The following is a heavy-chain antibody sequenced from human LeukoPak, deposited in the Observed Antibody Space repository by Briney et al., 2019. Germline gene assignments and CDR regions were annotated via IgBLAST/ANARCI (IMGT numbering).Heavy chain of an antibody. J-gene: IGHJ4*02. CDR2: ISSSSSYI. CDR1: GFTFSSYS. V-gene: IGHV3-21*01. CDR3: AKDFGYYDSSGYAY. D-gene: IGHD3-22*01. Sequence: GGSLRLSCAASGFTFSSYSMNWVRQAPGKGLEWVSSISSSSSYIYYADSVKGRFTISRDNSKNTLYLQMNSLRAEDTAVYYCAKDFGYYDSSGYAYWGQGTLVTVSS.